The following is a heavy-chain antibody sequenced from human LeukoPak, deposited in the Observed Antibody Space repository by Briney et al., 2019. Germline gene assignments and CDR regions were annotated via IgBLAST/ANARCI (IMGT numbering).Heavy chain of an antibody. J-gene: IGHJ4*02. CDR1: GFTFSSYA. CDR3: AKRAGSYDSSGYYTYYFDY. D-gene: IGHD3-22*01. Sequence: SGGSLRLSCAASGFTFSSYAMSWVRQAPGKGREWLSAISGSGGSTYYADSVKGRFTISRDNSKNTLYLQMNSLRAEDTAVYYCAKRAGSYDSSGYYTYYFDYWGQGTLVTVSS. CDR2: ISGSGGST. V-gene: IGHV3-23*01.